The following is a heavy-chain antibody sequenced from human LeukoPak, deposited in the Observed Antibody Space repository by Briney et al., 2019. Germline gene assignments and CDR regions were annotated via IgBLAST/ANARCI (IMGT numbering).Heavy chain of an antibody. V-gene: IGHV4-4*07. Sequence: SETLSLTCTVSGGSISSYYWSWIRQPAGKGLEWTGRIYTSGSTNYNPSLKSRVTMSVDTSKNQFSLKLSSVTAADTAVYYCARVVYYDSSGYSDYWGQGTLVTVSS. CDR3: ARVVYYDSSGYSDY. CDR2: IYTSGST. D-gene: IGHD3-22*01. CDR1: GGSISSYY. J-gene: IGHJ4*02.